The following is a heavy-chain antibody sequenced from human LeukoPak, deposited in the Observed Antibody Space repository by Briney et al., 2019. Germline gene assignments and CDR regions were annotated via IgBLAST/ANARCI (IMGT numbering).Heavy chain of an antibody. CDR1: GGTFSSYA. D-gene: IGHD3-16*01. V-gene: IGHV1-69*04. CDR2: IIPILGIA. J-gene: IGHJ5*02. Sequence: SVKVSCKSSGGTFSSYAISWVRQAPGQGLEWMGRIIPILGIANYAQKFQGRVTITADKSTSTAYMELSSLRSEDTAVYYCARDQGDWFDPWGQGTLVTVSS. CDR3: ARDQGDWFDP.